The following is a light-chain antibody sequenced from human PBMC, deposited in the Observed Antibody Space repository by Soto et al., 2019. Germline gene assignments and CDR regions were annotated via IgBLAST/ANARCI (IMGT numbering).Light chain of an antibody. J-gene: IGKJ1*01. Sequence: DIQMTQSPSSLSASVGDTATITCRASQGINNYLAWYQQKPGKPPVLLIYTASTLKPGVPSRFSGSGSGTEFTLTISSLQPDDFATYYCQQYDSVLGTFGPGTKVDIK. CDR1: QGINNY. CDR3: QQYDSVLGT. V-gene: IGKV1-27*01. CDR2: TAS.